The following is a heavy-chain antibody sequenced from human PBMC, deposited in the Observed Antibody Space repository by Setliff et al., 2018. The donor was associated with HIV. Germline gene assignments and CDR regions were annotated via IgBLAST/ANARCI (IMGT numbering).Heavy chain of an antibody. D-gene: IGHD3-10*01. Sequence: SETLSLTCTVSGGSISSYYWSWIRQPPGKGLEWIGYIYYTGSTDYNPSLMSRVTISLDTPKNQFSLKLNSVIAADTAVYYCARNRVPRSLWGQGTLVTVSS. CDR3: ARNRVPRSL. CDR1: GGSISSYY. CDR2: IYYTGST. J-gene: IGHJ4*02. V-gene: IGHV4-59*01.